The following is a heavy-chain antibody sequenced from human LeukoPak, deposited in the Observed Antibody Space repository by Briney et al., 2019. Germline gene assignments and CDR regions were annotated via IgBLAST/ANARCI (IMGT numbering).Heavy chain of an antibody. V-gene: IGHV4-59*01. CDR2: IYYSGST. CDR1: GGSISTYY. CDR3: ARGTVDTAMANY. J-gene: IGHJ4*02. D-gene: IGHD5-18*01. Sequence: SETLSLTCTVSGGSISTYYWNWIRQPPGKGLEWIGYIYYSGSTNYNPSLKSRVTISVDTSKNQFSLKLSSVTAADTAVYYCARGTVDTAMANYWGQGTLVTVSS.